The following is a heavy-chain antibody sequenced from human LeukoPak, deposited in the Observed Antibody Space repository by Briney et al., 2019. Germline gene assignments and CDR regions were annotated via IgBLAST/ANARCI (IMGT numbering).Heavy chain of an antibody. D-gene: IGHD2-2*03. CDR1: GYTFTSYG. V-gene: IGHV1-18*01. J-gene: IGHJ6*03. Sequence: ASVKVSCKASGYTFTSYGISWVRQAPGQGLEWMGWISAYNGNTNYAQKLQGRVTMTTDTSASTAYMELRSLRSDDTAVYYCASGHCSSTSCYLYYYMDVWGKGTTVTVSS. CDR2: ISAYNGNT. CDR3: ASGHCSSTSCYLYYYMDV.